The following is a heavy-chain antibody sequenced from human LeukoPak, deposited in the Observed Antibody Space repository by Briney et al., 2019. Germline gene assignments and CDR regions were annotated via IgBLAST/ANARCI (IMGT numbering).Heavy chain of an antibody. D-gene: IGHD2-2*01. CDR2: ISGFNT. V-gene: IGHV3-23*01. CDR3: VKDVCTSPRCLLYSDS. CDR1: GFAFNNYA. J-gene: IGHJ4*02. Sequence: PGGSLRLSCRTSGFAFNNYAMNWVRQPPGKGLEWVSGISGFNTYYADSVNGRFTISRDNSKNVLYLQMNRLRVEDTAVYCCVKDVCTSPRCLLYSDSWGQGALVTVSS.